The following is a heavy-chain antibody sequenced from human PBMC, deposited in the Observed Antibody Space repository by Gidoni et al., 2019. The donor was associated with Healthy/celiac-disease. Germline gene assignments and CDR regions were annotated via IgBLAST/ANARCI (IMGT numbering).Heavy chain of an antibody. V-gene: IGHV3-30-3*01. CDR3: ARGSGDWGWFGELFSPYYYYGMDV. J-gene: IGHJ6*02. D-gene: IGHD3-10*01. CDR1: GFTFRSYA. CDR2: ISYDGSNK. Sequence: QVQLVESGGGVVQPGRSLRLSCAASGFTFRSYAMHWVRQAPGKGLEWVAVISYDGSNKYYADSVKGRFTISRDNSKNTLYLQMNSLRAEDTAVYYCARGSGDWGWFGELFSPYYYYGMDVWGQGTTVTVSS.